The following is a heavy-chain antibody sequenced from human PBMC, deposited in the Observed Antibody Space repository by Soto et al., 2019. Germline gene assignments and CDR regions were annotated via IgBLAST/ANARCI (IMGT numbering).Heavy chain of an antibody. J-gene: IGHJ4*02. D-gene: IGHD1-26*01. Sequence: GGSLRLSCVVSGFTFSSYGMNWVRQAPGKGLEWVSYLSGSGTVIYYAESLMGRFTISRDNARNSLYLQMNSLRDEDTAVYYCARIFRDTNNFPIFDSWGQGTLVTVSS. CDR2: LSGSGTVI. CDR3: ARIFRDTNNFPIFDS. CDR1: GFTFSSYG. V-gene: IGHV3-48*02.